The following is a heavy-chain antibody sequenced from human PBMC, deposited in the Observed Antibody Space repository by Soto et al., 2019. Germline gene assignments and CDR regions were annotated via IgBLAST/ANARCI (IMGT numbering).Heavy chain of an antibody. CDR3: AKGGYIWGSYRYGHFDY. D-gene: IGHD3-16*02. J-gene: IGHJ4*02. V-gene: IGHV3-23*01. CDR1: GFTFSGYS. CDR2: ISGSGGST. Sequence: GGSLRLSCTAAGFTFSGYSMSWVRQAPGKGLEWVSAISGSGGSTYYADSVKGRFTISRDNSKNTLYLPMNSLRAEDTAVYYCAKGGYIWGSYRYGHFDYWGQGTLVTVSS.